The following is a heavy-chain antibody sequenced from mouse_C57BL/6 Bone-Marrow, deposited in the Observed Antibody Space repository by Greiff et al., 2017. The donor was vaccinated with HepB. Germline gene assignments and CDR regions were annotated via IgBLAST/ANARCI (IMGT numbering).Heavy chain of an antibody. CDR3: ARSGYDFYYFDY. Sequence: QVTLKESGPGILQSSQTLSLTCSFSGFSLSTSGMGVSWIRQPSGKGLEWLAHIYWDDDKRYNPSLKSRLTISKDTSRNQVFLKITSVDTADTATYYCARSGYDFYYFDYWGQGTTLTVSS. CDR1: GFSLSTSGMG. CDR2: IYWDDDK. J-gene: IGHJ2*01. D-gene: IGHD2-4*01. V-gene: IGHV8-12*01.